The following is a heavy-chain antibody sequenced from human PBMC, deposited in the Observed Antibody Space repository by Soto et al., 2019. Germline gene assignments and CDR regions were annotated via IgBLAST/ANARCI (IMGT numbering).Heavy chain of an antibody. Sequence: ASVKVSCKASGYTFTSYAMHWVRQAPGQRVEWMGWINAGNGNTKYSQKFQGRVTITRDTSASTAYMELSSLRSEDTAVYYCARSVSSWGYCSGGSCYSWFDPWGQGTLVTVSS. CDR1: GYTFTSYA. J-gene: IGHJ5*02. V-gene: IGHV1-3*01. D-gene: IGHD2-15*01. CDR2: INAGNGNT. CDR3: ARSVSSWGYCSGGSCYSWFDP.